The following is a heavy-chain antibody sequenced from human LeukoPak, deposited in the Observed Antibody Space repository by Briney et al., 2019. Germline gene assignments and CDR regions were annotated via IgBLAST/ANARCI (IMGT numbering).Heavy chain of an antibody. D-gene: IGHD1-26*01. J-gene: IGHJ4*02. Sequence: GSLRLSCAASGFTFSSYAMSWIRQPPGKGLEWIGYIYYSGSTNYNPSLESRVTISVDTSKNQFSLKLDSVTAADTAVYYCARGRSGSYHSPFDYWGQGTPVTVSS. CDR3: ARGRSGSYHSPFDY. V-gene: IGHV4-59*13. CDR2: IYYSGST. CDR1: GFTFSSYA.